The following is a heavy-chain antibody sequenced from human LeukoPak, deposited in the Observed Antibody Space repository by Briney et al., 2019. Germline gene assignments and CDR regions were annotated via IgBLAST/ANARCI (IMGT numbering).Heavy chain of an antibody. V-gene: IGHV4-59*01. D-gene: IGHD3-10*01. CDR2: IYYSGST. CDR3: AGEGRIWFGDVGNV. CDR1: GGPISSYY. J-gene: IGHJ6*04. Sequence: SETLSHTCTVSGGPISSYYWSWLRQPPGKGLEWIGYIYYSGSTSYNLSLKSRGTITIDASKNQFSLLLSYVTAADAAVYYCAGEGRIWFGDVGNVWGEGTTVTVSS.